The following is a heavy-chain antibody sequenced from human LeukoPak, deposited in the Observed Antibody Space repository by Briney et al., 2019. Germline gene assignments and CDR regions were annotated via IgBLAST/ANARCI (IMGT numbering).Heavy chain of an antibody. CDR3: ARDRLEWVRGVIPGFDY. CDR2: ISAYNGNT. CDR1: GYTFTGYY. D-gene: IGHD3-10*01. Sequence: GASVKVSCKASGYTFTGYYMHWVRQAPGQGLEWMGWISAYNGNTNYAQKLQGRVTMTTDTSTSTAYMELRSLRSDDTAVYYCARDRLEWVRGVIPGFDYWGQGTLVTVSS. V-gene: IGHV1-18*04. J-gene: IGHJ4*02.